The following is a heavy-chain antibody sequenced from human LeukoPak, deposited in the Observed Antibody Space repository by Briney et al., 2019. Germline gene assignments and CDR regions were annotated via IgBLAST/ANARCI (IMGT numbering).Heavy chain of an antibody. CDR3: ARHPSTLYNWNALGAFDI. CDR2: ISSSSSYI. Sequence: PGGSLRLSCAASGFTFSSHSMNWVRQAPGKGLEWVSSISSSSSYIYYADSVKGRFTISRDNAKNSLYLQMNSLRAEDTAVYYCARHPSTLYNWNALGAFDIWGQGTMVTVSS. CDR1: GFTFSSHS. J-gene: IGHJ3*02. V-gene: IGHV3-21*01. D-gene: IGHD1-1*01.